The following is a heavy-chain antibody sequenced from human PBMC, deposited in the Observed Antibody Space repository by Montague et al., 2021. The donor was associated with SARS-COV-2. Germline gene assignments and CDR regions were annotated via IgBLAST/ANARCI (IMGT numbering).Heavy chain of an antibody. J-gene: IGHJ6*02. CDR1: GFSLSTSGVG. D-gene: IGHD2-21*01. V-gene: IGHV2-5*02. CDR3: AHQVIAILHYGMDV. CDR2: IYWDDDK. Sequence: PTLVKPTQTLTLTCTFSGFSLSTSGVGVGWIRQPPGKALEWLALIYWDDDKRYSPSLKSRLTITKDTSKNQVVLTMTNMDPVDTATYYCAHQVIAILHYGMDVWGQGTTVTVSS.